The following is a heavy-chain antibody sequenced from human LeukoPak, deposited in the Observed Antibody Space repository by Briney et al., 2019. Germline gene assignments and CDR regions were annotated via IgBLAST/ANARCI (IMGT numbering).Heavy chain of an antibody. V-gene: IGHV4-30-4*01. CDR3: ARASGTKWLRLRFHFDY. D-gene: IGHD5-12*01. Sequence: SETLSLTCTVSGGSISSGDYYWSWIRQPPGKGLEWIGYIYYSGSTYYNPSLKSRVTISVDTSKNQFSLKLSSVTAADTAVYYCARASGTKWLRLRFHFDYWGQGTLVTVSS. J-gene: IGHJ4*02. CDR2: IYYSGST. CDR1: GGSISSGDYY.